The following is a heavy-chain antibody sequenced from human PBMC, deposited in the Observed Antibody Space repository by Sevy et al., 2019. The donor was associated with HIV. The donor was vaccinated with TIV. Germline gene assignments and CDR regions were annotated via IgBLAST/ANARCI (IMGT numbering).Heavy chain of an antibody. CDR1: GGSITTTDYY. J-gene: IGHJ3*01. V-gene: IGHV4-30-4*01. CDR2: IHYSGRT. D-gene: IGHD3-16*01. Sequence: SETLSLTCTVSGGSITTTDYYWSWIRQSPRKGLEWIGYIHYSGRTYYNPSLKSRVTMSVDTSRNQFSLRLNSVTATDTAVYYCARVVGGPGVMITFGGVKYAFDFWGQGRTVTVSS. CDR3: ARVVGGPGVMITFGGVKYAFDF.